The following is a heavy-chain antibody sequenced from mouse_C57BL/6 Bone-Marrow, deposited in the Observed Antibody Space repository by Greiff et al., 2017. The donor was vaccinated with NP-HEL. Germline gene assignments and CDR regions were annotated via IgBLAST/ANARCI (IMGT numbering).Heavy chain of an antibody. V-gene: IGHV2-2*01. J-gene: IGHJ4*01. CDR1: GFSLTSYG. CDR3: ASGGSHYAMDY. D-gene: IGHD1-1*02. Sequence: QVQLKQSGPGLVQPSQSLSITCTVSGFSLTSYGVHWVRQSPGKGLEWLGVIWSGGSTDYNAAFISRLSISKDNSKSQVFFKMNSLQADDTAIYYCASGGSHYAMDYWGQGTSVTVSS. CDR2: IWSGGST.